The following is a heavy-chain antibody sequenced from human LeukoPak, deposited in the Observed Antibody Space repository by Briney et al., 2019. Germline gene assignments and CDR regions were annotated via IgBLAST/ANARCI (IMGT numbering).Heavy chain of an antibody. CDR3: ARDLGAEVRGLNWFDP. J-gene: IGHJ5*02. D-gene: IGHD3-10*01. CDR1: GGSISSYY. CDR2: IYTSGSS. V-gene: IGHV4-4*07. Sequence: PSETLSLTCTVSGGSISSYYWSWIRQPAGKGLEWIGRIYTSGSSNYNPSLKSRVTMSVDTSKNQFSLKLSSVTAADTAVYYCARDLGAEVRGLNWFDPWGQGTLVTVSS.